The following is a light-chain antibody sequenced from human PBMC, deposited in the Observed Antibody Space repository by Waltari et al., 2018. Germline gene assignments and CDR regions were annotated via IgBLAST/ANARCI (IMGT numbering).Light chain of an antibody. V-gene: IGLV2-23*02. CDR1: RSHVGCYNL. CDR2: EVS. CDR3: CSYAGSSPHVV. Sequence: QSALTPPASVSGSPGQPITFYCTGTRSHVGCYNLVSFYQQHPGKAPKLMIYEVSKPPSGVSNRFSGSKSGNTASLTISGLQAEDEADYYCCSYAGSSPHVVFGGGTKLTVL. J-gene: IGLJ2*01.